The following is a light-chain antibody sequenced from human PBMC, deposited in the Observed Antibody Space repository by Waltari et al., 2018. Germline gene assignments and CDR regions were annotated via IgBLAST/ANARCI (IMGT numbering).Light chain of an antibody. Sequence: WYQRRPGKPPNLLIFDVSSRPSGVSNRFSGSKSGKTASLTISWLQAEDEAAYYCGSYTGSTTWVFGGGTKLTVL. V-gene: IGLV2-14*03. CDR3: GSYTGSTTWV. CDR2: DVS. J-gene: IGLJ3*02.